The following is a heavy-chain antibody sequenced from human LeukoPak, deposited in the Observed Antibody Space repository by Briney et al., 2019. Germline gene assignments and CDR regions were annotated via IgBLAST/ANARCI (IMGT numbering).Heavy chain of an antibody. CDR2: IYTSGRT. CDR1: GGSISSYY. D-gene: IGHD3-3*01. V-gene: IGHV4-4*09. J-gene: IGHJ6*03. Sequence: SETLSLTCTVSGGSISSYYWSWIRQPPGKGLEWIGYIYTSGRTNYNPSLKSRVTISVDTSKNQFSLKLSSVTAADTAVYYCARSTYYDFWSGYYTGGYYYYYMDVWGKGTTVTVSS. CDR3: ARSTYYDFWSGYYTGGYYYYYMDV.